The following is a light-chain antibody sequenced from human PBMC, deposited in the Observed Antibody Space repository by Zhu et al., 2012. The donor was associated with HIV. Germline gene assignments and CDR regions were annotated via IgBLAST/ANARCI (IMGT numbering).Light chain of an antibody. CDR2: DAS. CDR1: QSVSSF. V-gene: IGKV3-11*01. Sequence: IVLTQSPATLSLSPGERATLPCRASQSVSSFLAWYQQKPGQAPRLLIYDASKRATGIPARFSGSGSGTDFTLTISSLEPEDFALYYCQQRINWPLTFGGGTKVEIK. CDR3: QQRINWPLT. J-gene: IGKJ4*01.